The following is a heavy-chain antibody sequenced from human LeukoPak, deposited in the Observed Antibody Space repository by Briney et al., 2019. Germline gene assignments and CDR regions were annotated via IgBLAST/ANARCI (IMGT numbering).Heavy chain of an antibody. CDR2: IYSGGST. V-gene: IGHV3-53*01. CDR1: GFVFTNYW. J-gene: IGHJ4*02. Sequence: PGGSLRLSCAASGFVFTNYWMSWIRQAPGKGLEWVSVIYSGGSTYYADSVKGRFTISRDNSKNTLYLQMNSLRAEDTAVYYCASRAYYYDSSGPNHKIDYWGQGTLVTVSS. CDR3: ASRAYYYDSSGPNHKIDY. D-gene: IGHD3-22*01.